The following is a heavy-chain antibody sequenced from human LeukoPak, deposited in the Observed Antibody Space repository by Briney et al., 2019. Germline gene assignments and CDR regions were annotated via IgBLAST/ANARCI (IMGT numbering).Heavy chain of an antibody. CDR2: IKQDGSEK. J-gene: IGHJ6*02. CDR1: GFTFSSYW. Sequence: GGSLRLSCAASGFTFSSYWMSWVRQAPGKGLEWVANIKQDGSEKYYVDSVKGRFTISRDNAKNSLYLQMNSLRAEDTAVYYCARDAGYYDSSGYYWYSNYGMDVWGQGTTVTVSS. V-gene: IGHV3-7*01. CDR3: ARDAGYYDSSGYYWYSNYGMDV. D-gene: IGHD3-22*01.